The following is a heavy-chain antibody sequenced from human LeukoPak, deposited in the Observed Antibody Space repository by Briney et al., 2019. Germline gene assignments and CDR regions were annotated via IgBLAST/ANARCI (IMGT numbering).Heavy chain of an antibody. CDR1: GFTFSNAW. CDR2: IYSGGST. D-gene: IGHD4-17*01. Sequence: GGSLRLSCAASGFTFSNAWMSWVRQAPGKGLEWVSVIYSGGSTYYADSVKGRFAISRDNSKNTLYLQMNSLRAEDTAVYYCARGRGNGDYDYDAFDIWGQGTMVTVSS. J-gene: IGHJ3*02. V-gene: IGHV3-66*02. CDR3: ARGRGNGDYDYDAFDI.